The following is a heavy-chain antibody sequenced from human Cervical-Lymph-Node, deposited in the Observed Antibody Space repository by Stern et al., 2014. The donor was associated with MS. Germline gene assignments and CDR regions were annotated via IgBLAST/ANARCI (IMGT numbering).Heavy chain of an antibody. CDR1: GHILSSYF. CDR2: ISPSGSGT. J-gene: IGHJ4*02. CDR3: ARELDGTSDY. V-gene: IGHV1-46*01. D-gene: IGHD1-26*01. Sequence: QVQLVQSGAEVKEPGASVKLSCKASGHILSSYFVHWVRQAPGQGLEWVGIISPSGSGTFYAQKFQGRVTVTRDTFTGTVYMDMSRLTPEDTAVYYCARELDGTSDYWGQGTLVTVSS.